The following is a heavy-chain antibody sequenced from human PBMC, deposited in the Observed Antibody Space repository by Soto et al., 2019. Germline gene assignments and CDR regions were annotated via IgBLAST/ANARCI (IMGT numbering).Heavy chain of an antibody. CDR1: GFTFSSYA. Sequence: QVQLVESGGGVVQPGRSLRLSCAASGFTFSSYAMHWVRQAPGKGLEWVAVISYDGSNKYYADSVKGRFTISRDNSKNTLYLQLNSLRAEDTAVYYCARDFGSSQTWRLGYWGQGTLVTVSS. V-gene: IGHV3-30-3*01. D-gene: IGHD6-13*01. CDR2: ISYDGSNK. CDR3: ARDFGSSQTWRLGY. J-gene: IGHJ4*02.